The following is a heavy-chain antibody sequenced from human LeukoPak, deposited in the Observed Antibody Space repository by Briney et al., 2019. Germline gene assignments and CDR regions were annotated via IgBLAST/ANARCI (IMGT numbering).Heavy chain of an antibody. CDR3: ATDTSYSWYDTFGEY. D-gene: IGHD6-13*01. Sequence: ASVTVSCKSSGYTFTIYGISWVRQAPGQGLEWMGWISASNGNTDYAQKFSGRGTMTTDTSTTTDYMELRSLRSDDTAVYYSATDTSYSWYDTFGEYWGQGTLVTVSS. V-gene: IGHV1-18*01. CDR1: GYTFTIYG. J-gene: IGHJ4*02. CDR2: ISASNGNT.